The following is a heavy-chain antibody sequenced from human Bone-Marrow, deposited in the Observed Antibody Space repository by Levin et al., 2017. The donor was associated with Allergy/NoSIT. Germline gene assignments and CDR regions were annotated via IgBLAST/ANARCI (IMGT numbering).Heavy chain of an antibody. CDR1: GFIFADYA. CDR3: ARAETTVMLDYSYFDV. V-gene: IGHV3-23*01. J-gene: IGHJ6*04. D-gene: IGHD4-17*01. Sequence: ASVKVSCRISGFIFADYAMNWVRQAPGRGLEWVSSLDGSSAKTHYADSVKGRFTISREYSKNTLFLQMNSLRAEDTARYYCARAETTVMLDYSYFDVWGEGTAVTVSS. CDR2: LDGSSAKT.